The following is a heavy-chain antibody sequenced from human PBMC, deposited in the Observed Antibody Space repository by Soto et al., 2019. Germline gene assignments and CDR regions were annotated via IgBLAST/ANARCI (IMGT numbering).Heavy chain of an antibody. CDR1: GFTFSSYA. CDR2: ISGSGGST. D-gene: IGHD3-22*01. CDR3: AKCLPPIYYDSSGYYYGPPLYGMDV. V-gene: IGHV3-23*01. Sequence: PGGSLRLSCAASGFTFSSYAMSWVRQAPGKGLEWVSAISGSGGSTYYADSVKGRFTISRDNSKNTLYLQMNSLRAEDTAVYYCAKCLPPIYYDSSGYYYGPPLYGMDVWGQGTTVTVSS. J-gene: IGHJ6*02.